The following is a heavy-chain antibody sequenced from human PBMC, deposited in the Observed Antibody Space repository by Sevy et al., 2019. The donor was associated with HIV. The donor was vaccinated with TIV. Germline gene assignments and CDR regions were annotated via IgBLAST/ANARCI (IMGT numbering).Heavy chain of an antibody. D-gene: IGHD4-17*01. V-gene: IGHV3-21*01. Sequence: GESLKISCAASGFTFTDFYLNWVRQAPGKGLEWVSSISGLSNYKFYADSMKGRFTISRDNAENSIYLRMNSLRAEDTAVYFCARRGPSTVHDAFDIWGQGTMVTVSS. CDR3: ARRGPSTVHDAFDI. CDR1: GFTFTDFY. CDR2: ISGLSNYK. J-gene: IGHJ3*02.